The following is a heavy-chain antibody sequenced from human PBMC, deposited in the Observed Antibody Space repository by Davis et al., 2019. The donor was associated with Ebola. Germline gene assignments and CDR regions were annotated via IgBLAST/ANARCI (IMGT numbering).Heavy chain of an antibody. CDR3: ARGRTGSNHPRLDS. Sequence: SETLSLTCAVYGGSFSGYYWSWIRQPPGKGLEWIGEIYHSGSTNYNPSLKSRVTISVDKSKNQFSLKLSSVTAADTAVYYCARGRTGSNHPRLDSWGQGTLVTVSS. D-gene: IGHD7-27*01. CDR2: IYHSGST. J-gene: IGHJ4*02. CDR1: GGSFSGYY. V-gene: IGHV4-34*01.